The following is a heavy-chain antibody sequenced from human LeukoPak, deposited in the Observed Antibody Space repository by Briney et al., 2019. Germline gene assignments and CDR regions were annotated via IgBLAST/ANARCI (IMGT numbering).Heavy chain of an antibody. CDR3: AKDARQEWLYRNEYYYYYMDV. D-gene: IGHD3-3*01. CDR1: GGTFSRYA. CDR2: IIPIFGTT. J-gene: IGHJ6*03. V-gene: IGHV1-69*13. Sequence: VASVKVSCKTSGGTFSRYAISWVRQAPGQGLEWMGGIIPIFGTTNYAQKFQGRVTITADEFTSTAYMEMSSLTSDDTAVYYCAKDARQEWLYRNEYYYYYMDVWGEGTTVTVSS.